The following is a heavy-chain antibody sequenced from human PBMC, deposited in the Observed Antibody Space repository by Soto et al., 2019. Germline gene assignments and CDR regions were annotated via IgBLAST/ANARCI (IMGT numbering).Heavy chain of an antibody. CDR3: ARVGSSGWKTNWFDP. D-gene: IGHD6-19*01. J-gene: IGHJ5*02. Sequence: SETLSLTCTVSGGSISSYYWSWVRQPPGKGLEWIGEINHSGSTNYNPSLKSRVTISVDTSKNQFSLKLSSVTAADTAVYYCARVGSSGWKTNWFDPWGQG. CDR2: INHSGST. CDR1: GGSISSYY. V-gene: IGHV4-34*01.